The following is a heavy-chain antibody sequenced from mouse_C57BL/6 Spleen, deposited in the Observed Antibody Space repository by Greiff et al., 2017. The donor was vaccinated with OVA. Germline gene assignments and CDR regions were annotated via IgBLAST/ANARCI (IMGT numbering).Heavy chain of an antibody. CDR3: STVVAPHWYFDV. CDR1: GFTFSSYA. J-gene: IGHJ1*03. V-gene: IGHV5-4*03. D-gene: IGHD1-1*01. Sequence: EVKLVESGGGLVKPGGSLKLSCAASGFTFSSYAMSWVSQTPEKSLEWVATISDGGSYTYYPDNVKGRFTISRDNAKNNLYLQMSHLKSEDTAMYYCSTVVAPHWYFDVWGTGTTVTVSS. CDR2: ISDGGSYT.